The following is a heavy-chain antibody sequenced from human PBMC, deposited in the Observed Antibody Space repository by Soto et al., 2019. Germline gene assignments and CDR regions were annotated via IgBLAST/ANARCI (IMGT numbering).Heavy chain of an antibody. CDR1: GGSISSSSYY. V-gene: IGHV4-39*01. D-gene: IGHD2-15*01. J-gene: IGHJ3*02. CDR3: ARRRAKDIVVGSNDAFDI. CDR2: IYYSGST. Sequence: QLQLQESGPGLVKPSETLSLTCTVSGGSISSSSYYWGWIRQPPGKGLEWIGSIYYSGSTYYNPSLKSRVTISGDTSKNQFSLKLSSVTAADTAVYYCARRRAKDIVVGSNDAFDIWGQGTMVTVSS.